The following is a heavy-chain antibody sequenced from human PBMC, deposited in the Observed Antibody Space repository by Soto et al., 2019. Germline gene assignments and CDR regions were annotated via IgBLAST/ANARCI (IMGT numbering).Heavy chain of an antibody. J-gene: IGHJ6*02. V-gene: IGHV4-38-2*01. Sequence: KASETVSLTCAVSCYSIISGYSWGWIRQPPGKGLEWVGNIHHSGSTYYNPSLKSRVTISIDTSKNQFSLKLISVTAADTAVYYCARAGDTMVRGVIIMNYYGMDVWGQGTTVTVSS. D-gene: IGHD3-10*01. CDR3: ARAGDTMVRGVIIMNYYGMDV. CDR2: IHHSGST. CDR1: CYSIISGYS.